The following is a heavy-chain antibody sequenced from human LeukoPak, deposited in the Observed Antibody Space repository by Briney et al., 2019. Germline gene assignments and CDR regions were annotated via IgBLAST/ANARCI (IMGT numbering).Heavy chain of an antibody. CDR1: GYTFTGYY. J-gene: IGHJ4*02. D-gene: IGHD3-10*01. CDR3: ARLYYGSGSPFDY. CDR2: INPNSGGT. Sequence: AASVKVSCKASGYTFTGYYMHWVRRAPGQGLEWMGWINPNSGGTNYAQKFQGRVTMTRDTSISTAYMELSRLRSDDTAVYYCARLYYGSGSPFDYWGQGTLVTVSS. V-gene: IGHV1-2*02.